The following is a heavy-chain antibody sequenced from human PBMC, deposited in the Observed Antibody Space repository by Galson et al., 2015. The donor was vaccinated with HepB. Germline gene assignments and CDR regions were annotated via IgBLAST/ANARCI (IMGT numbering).Heavy chain of an antibody. Sequence: SLRLSCAASGFTVSTYIMNWVRQAPGKGLEWVSSISSSSTYIYYADSVKGRFTISRDNAKNSLYLQMNSLRAEDTAVYYCARDVYSSGWYGDYYYGMDVWGQGTTVTVS. D-gene: IGHD6-19*01. CDR2: ISSSSTYI. V-gene: IGHV3-21*01. CDR1: GFTVSTYI. J-gene: IGHJ6*02. CDR3: ARDVYSSGWYGDYYYGMDV.